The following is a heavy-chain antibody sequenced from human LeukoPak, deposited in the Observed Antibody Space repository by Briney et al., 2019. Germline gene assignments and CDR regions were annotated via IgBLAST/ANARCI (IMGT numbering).Heavy chain of an antibody. V-gene: IGHV3-23*01. D-gene: IGHD3-10*01. CDR1: EFTFSSYA. J-gene: IGHJ4*02. CDR2: ISGSGGST. Sequence: VQPGGSLRLSCAASEFTFSSYAMSWVRQAPGKGLEWVSAISGSGGSTYYADSVKGRFTISRDNSKNTLYLQMNSLRAEDTAVYYCAKTSSGSSTYHPSYRSNGIYWGQGTLVTVSS. CDR3: AKTSSGSSTYHPSYRSNGIY.